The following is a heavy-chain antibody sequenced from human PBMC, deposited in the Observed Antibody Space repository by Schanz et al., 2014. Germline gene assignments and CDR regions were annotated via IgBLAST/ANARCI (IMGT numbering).Heavy chain of an antibody. CDR3: ARDGDFDY. V-gene: IGHV3-23*04. CDR1: GFTFSTYY. CDR2: LTEGGGGT. Sequence: EVQLVESGGGLVKPGGSLRLSCAASGFTFSTYYMTWVLQAPGKGLEWVSGLTEGGGGTYYTDAVKGRFTISRDSSKNTLFLQMSSLRAEDTAVYYCARDGDFDYWGQGTLVTVSA. J-gene: IGHJ4*02.